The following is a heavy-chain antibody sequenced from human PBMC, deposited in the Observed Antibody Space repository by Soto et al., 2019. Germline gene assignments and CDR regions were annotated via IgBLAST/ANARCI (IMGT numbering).Heavy chain of an antibody. CDR2: ISYDGSNK. V-gene: IGHV3-30*18. J-gene: IGHJ4*02. CDR3: AKLDPGYYDSSGSLPIFDY. Sequence: PGGSLRLSCVASGFTFSSYGMHWVRQAPGKGLEWVAVISYDGSNKYYTDTVKGRFTISRDNSKNTLYLQMNSLRAEDTAVYYCAKLDPGYYDSSGSLPIFDYWGQGTLVTVSS. D-gene: IGHD3-22*01. CDR1: GFTFSSYG.